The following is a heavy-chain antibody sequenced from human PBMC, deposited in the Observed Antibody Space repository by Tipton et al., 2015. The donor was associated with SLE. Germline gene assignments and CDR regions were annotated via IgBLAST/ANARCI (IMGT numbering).Heavy chain of an antibody. J-gene: IGHJ2*01. CDR2: IYYSGST. CDR1: GGSISSYY. CDR3: ARDLFGKDFDL. Sequence: TLSLTCTVSGGSISSYYWSWIRQPPGKGLEWIEYIYYSGSTNYNPSLKSRVTISGDTSKNQFSLKLSSVTAADTAVYYCARDLFGKDFDLWGRGTLVTVSS. D-gene: IGHD3-3*01. V-gene: IGHV4-59*01.